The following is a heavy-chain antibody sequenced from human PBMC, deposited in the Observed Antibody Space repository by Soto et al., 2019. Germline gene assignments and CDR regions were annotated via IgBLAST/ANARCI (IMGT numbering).Heavy chain of an antibody. Sequence: QVQLQESGPGLVKPSETLSLTCTVSGGSISSYYWSWIRQPPGKGLEWIGYIYYSGSTNYNPSLKRHVTISVATSNNHFSLNLSSVTAADTAVYYCARHFMQGSGYVQRGTFDYWGQGTLVTVSS. V-gene: IGHV4-59*08. CDR1: GGSISSYY. CDR3: ARHFMQGSGYVQRGTFDY. J-gene: IGHJ4*02. CDR2: IYYSGST. D-gene: IGHD5-12*01.